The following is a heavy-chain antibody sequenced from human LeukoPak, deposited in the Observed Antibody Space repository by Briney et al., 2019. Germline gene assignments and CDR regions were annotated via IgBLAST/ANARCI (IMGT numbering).Heavy chain of an antibody. CDR1: GFRFSSYG. Sequence: GGSLRLSCAASGFRFSSYGMHWVRQAPGKGLEWVAFIRFDGSDKYYADSVKGRFTISRDNSKNTLYLQMNSLRAEDTAVYYCAKGPTYYDFWSGYYLHWGQGTLVTVSS. D-gene: IGHD3-3*01. V-gene: IGHV3-30*02. CDR2: IRFDGSDK. J-gene: IGHJ4*02. CDR3: AKGPTYYDFWSGYYLH.